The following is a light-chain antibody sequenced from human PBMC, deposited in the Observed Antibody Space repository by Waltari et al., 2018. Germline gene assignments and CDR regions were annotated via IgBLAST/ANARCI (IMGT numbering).Light chain of an antibody. CDR2: DVS. CDR3: CSYAGEYIWV. CDR1: TSDVGAYNY. V-gene: IGLV2-11*01. J-gene: IGLJ2*01. Sequence: QPALTQPPSVSGSPGQSVTISCTGTTSDVGAYNYVSWYQQHPGKAPKMMISDVSQRPPGVPVRFSGSKSANTASLTISGLQAEDEADYYCCSYAGEYIWVFGGGTKLTVL.